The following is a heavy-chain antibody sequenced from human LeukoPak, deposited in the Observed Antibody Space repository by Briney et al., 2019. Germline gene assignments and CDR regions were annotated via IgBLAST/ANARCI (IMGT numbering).Heavy chain of an antibody. V-gene: IGHV4-61*08. CDR2: IYYSGST. D-gene: IGHD5-24*01. CDR3: ARGRDGYRTWGYFDY. CDR1: GGSISSGDYY. Sequence: SQTLSLTCTVSGGSISSGDYYWSWIRQPPGKGLEWIGYIYYSGSTNYNPSLKSRVTISVDTSKNQFSLKLSSVTAADTAVYYCARGRDGYRTWGYFDYWGQGTLVTVSS. J-gene: IGHJ4*02.